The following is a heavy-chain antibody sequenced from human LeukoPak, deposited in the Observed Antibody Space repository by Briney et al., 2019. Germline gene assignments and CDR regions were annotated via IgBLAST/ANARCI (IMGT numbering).Heavy chain of an antibody. CDR3: ARGHFGLDV. CDR2: ISNSGNSI. V-gene: IGHV3-11*01. Sequence: PGGSLRPSCAASGFTFSDWFVSWIRQAPGTGLEWVSYISNSGNSIYYADSVKGRFTISRDNAKKTVNLQMNSLRAEDTAIYYCARGHFGLDVWGQGTTVTVSS. CDR1: GFTFSDWF. J-gene: IGHJ6*02.